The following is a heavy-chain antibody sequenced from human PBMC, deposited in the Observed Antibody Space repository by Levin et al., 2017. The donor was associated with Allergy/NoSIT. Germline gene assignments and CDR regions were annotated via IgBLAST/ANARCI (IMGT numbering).Heavy chain of an antibody. D-gene: IGHD5-12*01. CDR1: GFPFSKYA. J-gene: IGHJ6*02. CDR2: ISFDGRNK. V-gene: IGHV3-30*04. Sequence: LSLTCAASGFPFSKYAIHWVRQAPGKGLEWVAVISFDGRNKFYADSVKGRFTISRDNSKNTLDLLISSLRPEDTAVYYCARSPKTGFSAYSRYFYYGMDIWGLGTTVIVSS. CDR3: ARSPKTGFSAYSRYFYYGMDI.